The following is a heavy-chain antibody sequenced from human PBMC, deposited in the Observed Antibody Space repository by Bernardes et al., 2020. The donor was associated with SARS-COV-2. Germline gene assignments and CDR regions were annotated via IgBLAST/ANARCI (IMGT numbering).Heavy chain of an antibody. CDR1: GGSISRYY. CDR2: IYDSGST. Sequence: SETLSLTCTVSGGSISRYYWSWIRQPPGKGLEWIGYIYDSGSTNYHPSLKSRATISVDTSKNQFSLKLSSVTAADTAVYYCARLGLGYYDSSGRVASAFDIWGQGTMVAVSS. J-gene: IGHJ3*02. V-gene: IGHV4-59*08. D-gene: IGHD3-22*01. CDR3: ARLGLGYYDSSGRVASAFDI.